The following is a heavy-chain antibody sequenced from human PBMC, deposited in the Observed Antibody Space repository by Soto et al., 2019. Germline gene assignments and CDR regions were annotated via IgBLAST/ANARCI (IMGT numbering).Heavy chain of an antibody. Sequence: QVQLVQSGAEVKKPGSSVKVSCKASGGTFSSYAISWVRQAPGQGLEWMGGIIPIFGTANYAQKFQGRVTITADESTSTGYMELSSLRSEDTAGYYCARGAHYCDSSGYLGNDYWGQGTLVTVSS. CDR3: ARGAHYCDSSGYLGNDY. D-gene: IGHD3-22*01. CDR2: IIPIFGTA. CDR1: GGTFSSYA. J-gene: IGHJ4*02. V-gene: IGHV1-69*12.